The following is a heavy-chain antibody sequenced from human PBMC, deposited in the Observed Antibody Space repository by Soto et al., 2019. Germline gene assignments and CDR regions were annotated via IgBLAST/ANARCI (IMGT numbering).Heavy chain of an antibody. CDR2: IYYSGST. Sequence: QVQLQESGPGLVKPSETLSLTCTVSGGSISSYYWSWIRQPPGKGLEWIGYIYYSGSTNYNPSLKSRVTMSLDTSKNQFSLKLSSVTAADLAVYYCARASSGDHDDAFDIWGQGTMVTVSS. V-gene: IGHV4-59*01. J-gene: IGHJ3*02. CDR3: ARASSGDHDDAFDI. D-gene: IGHD3-22*01. CDR1: GGSISSYY.